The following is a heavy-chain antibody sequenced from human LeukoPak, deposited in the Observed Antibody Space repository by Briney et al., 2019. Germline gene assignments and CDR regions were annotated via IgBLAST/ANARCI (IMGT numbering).Heavy chain of an antibody. V-gene: IGHV1-69*04. J-gene: IGHJ5*02. CDR1: GGTFSSYA. D-gene: IGHD6-13*01. CDR3: ARGLAAAPYWFDP. Sequence: ASVKVSCKASGGTFSSYAISWVRQAPGQGLEWMGRIIPILGIANYAQKFQGRVTITADKSTSTAYMELSSLRSEDTAVYYCARGLAAAPYWFDPWGQGTLVTVSS. CDR2: IIPILGIA.